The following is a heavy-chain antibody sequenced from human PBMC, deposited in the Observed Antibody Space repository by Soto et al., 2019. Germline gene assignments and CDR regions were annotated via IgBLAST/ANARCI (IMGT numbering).Heavy chain of an antibody. CDR1: GGTFSSYA. CDR2: IIPIFGTA. V-gene: IGHV1-69*01. D-gene: IGHD3-3*01. CDR3: ERTPITIFGVVTSYYFDY. Sequence: QVQLVQSGAEVKKPGSSVKVSCKASGGTFSSYAISWVRQAPGQGLEWMGGIIPIFGTAHYAQKFQGRVKITADESTSTAYMELSSLRSEDTAVYYCERTPITIFGVVTSYYFDYWGQGTLVTVSS. J-gene: IGHJ4*02.